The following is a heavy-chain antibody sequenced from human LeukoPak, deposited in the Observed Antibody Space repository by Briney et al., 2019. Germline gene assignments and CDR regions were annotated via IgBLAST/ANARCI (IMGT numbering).Heavy chain of an antibody. J-gene: IGHJ5*02. CDR2: IIPILGIA. V-gene: IGHV1-69*04. CDR1: GGTFSSSA. D-gene: IGHD3-22*01. CDR3: ARDSTMIVALRSNWFDP. Sequence: SVKVSCKASGGTFSSSAISWVREAPGQGLEWMGRIIPILGIANYAQKFQGRVTITADKSTSTAYMELSSLRSEDTAVYYCARDSTMIVALRSNWFDPWGQGTLVTVSS.